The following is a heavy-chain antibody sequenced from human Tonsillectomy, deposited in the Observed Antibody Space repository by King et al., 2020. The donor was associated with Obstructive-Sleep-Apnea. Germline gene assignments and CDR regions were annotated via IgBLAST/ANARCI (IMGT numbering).Heavy chain of an antibody. CDR2: IYHSGST. D-gene: IGHD2-2*01. CDR3: ARTGSDCSSTSCYQLFDY. CDR1: GGSISSSNW. Sequence: QLQESGPGLVKPSGTLSLTCAVSGGSISSSNWWSWVRQPPGKGLEGIGEIYHSGSTHYNPSLMSRVTISVDKSKNQFSLKLSSVTAADTAVYYCARTGSDCSSTSCYQLFDYWGQGTLVTVSS. J-gene: IGHJ4*02. V-gene: IGHV4-4*02.